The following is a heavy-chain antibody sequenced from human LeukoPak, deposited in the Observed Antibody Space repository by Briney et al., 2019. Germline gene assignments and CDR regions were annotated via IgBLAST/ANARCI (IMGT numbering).Heavy chain of an antibody. D-gene: IGHD6-19*01. Sequence: GGSLRLSCAASGFTFSHDWMSWVRQAPGKGLEWVANIKQDGSEKYYVDSVKGRFTISRDNAKNSLYLQMNSLRAEDTAVYYCARDCAQWLVHLESNYYYGMDVWGQGTTVTVSS. CDR3: ARDCAQWLVHLESNYYYGMDV. CDR2: IKQDGSEK. CDR1: GFTFSHDW. J-gene: IGHJ6*02. V-gene: IGHV3-7*01.